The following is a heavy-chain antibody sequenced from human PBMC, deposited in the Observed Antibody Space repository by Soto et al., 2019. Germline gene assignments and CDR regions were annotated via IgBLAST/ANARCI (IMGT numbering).Heavy chain of an antibody. CDR1: GGSISSNSNR. D-gene: IGHD2-8*01. V-gene: IGHV4-31*03. J-gene: IGHJ2*01. CDR3: ARGSLNAVWYFDL. CDR2: ISNSGAT. Sequence: QVQLQESGPGLVKPSQTLSLTCSVSGGSISSNSNRWSWIRQHPGQGLEWIGYISNSGATYYNPSLRSRVAISADTSNNQFSLNLNSVTAADTAVYYCARGSLNAVWYFDLWGRGTQVTVSS.